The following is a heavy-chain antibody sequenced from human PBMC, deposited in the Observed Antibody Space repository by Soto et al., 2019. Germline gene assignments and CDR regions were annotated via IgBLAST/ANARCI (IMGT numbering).Heavy chain of an antibody. CDR2: IGTAGDT. CDR3: ARAQYGFRYYYMDV. D-gene: IGHD3-3*01. V-gene: IGHV3-13*01. CDR1: GFTFSSYD. J-gene: IGHJ6*03. Sequence: GGSLRLSCAASGFTFSSYDMHWVRQATGKGLEWVSAIGTAGDTYYPGSVKGRFTISRENAKNSLYLQMNSLRAGETALYYCARAQYGFRYYYMDVWGKGTTVTVSS.